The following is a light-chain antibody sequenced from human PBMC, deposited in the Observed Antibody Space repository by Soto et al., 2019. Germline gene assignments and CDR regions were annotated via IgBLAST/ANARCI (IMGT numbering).Light chain of an antibody. J-gene: IGKJ4*01. V-gene: IGKV3-20*01. CDR1: QSFGSTF. Sequence: EIVLTQSPGTLSLSPGERATLSRRASQSFGSTFLAWYQQKPGQAPRLLIYGTSTRATGIPDRFSGSASETDFTLTISRLEPEDFAVYYCQQYGSSLLTFGGGTKVEIK. CDR3: QQYGSSLLT. CDR2: GTS.